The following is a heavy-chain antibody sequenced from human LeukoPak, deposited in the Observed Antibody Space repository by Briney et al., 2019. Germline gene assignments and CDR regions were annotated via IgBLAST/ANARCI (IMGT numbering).Heavy chain of an antibody. D-gene: IGHD2-21*02. CDR1: GFTFSSYE. CDR2: ISSSGSTI. CDR3: ARDVPAYCGGDCPNPY. J-gene: IGHJ4*02. Sequence: GGSLRLSCAASGFTFSSYEMNWVRQAPGKGLEWVSYISSSGSTIYYADSVKGRFTISRDNAKNSLYLLMNSLRAEDTAVYYCARDVPAYCGGDCPNPYWGQGTLVTVSS. V-gene: IGHV3-48*03.